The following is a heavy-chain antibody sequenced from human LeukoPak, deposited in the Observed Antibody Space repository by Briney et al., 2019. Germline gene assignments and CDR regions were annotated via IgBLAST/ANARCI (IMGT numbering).Heavy chain of an antibody. D-gene: IGHD5-18*01. CDR3: AKGYSYGYTTFFDY. CDR2: ISWNSGSI. V-gene: IGHV3-9*01. Sequence: GGPLRLSCAASGFTFDDYAMHWVRQAPGKGLEWVSGISWNSGSIGYADSVKGRFTISRDNAKNSLYLQMNSLRAEDTALYYCAKGYSYGYTTFFDYWGQGTLVTVSS. CDR1: GFTFDDYA. J-gene: IGHJ4*02.